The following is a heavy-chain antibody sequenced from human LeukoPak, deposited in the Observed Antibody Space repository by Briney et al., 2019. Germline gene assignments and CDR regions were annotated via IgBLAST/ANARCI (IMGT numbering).Heavy chain of an antibody. CDR3: ARDRWHCRVNCDSVYYFALDV. D-gene: IGHD2-15*01. J-gene: IGHJ6*02. CDR1: GYTFTNYA. CDR2: INPGNGDT. Sequence: ASAKVSCKGSGYTFTNYAIHWVRQAPGQSLEWLGWINPGNGDTKYSQDFQGRVTINTDTSAATAYVELNSLTSEDTAVYYCARDRWHCRVNCDSVYYFALDVWGHGTTVTVSS. V-gene: IGHV1-3*01.